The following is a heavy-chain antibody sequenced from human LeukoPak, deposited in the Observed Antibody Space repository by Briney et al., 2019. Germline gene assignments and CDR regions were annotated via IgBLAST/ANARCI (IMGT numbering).Heavy chain of an antibody. Sequence: PSQTLSLTCVISGDSFSSNSAAWNWIRQSPSRGLEWLGRTYYRSTWYNDYAVSVRGRITVNPDTSKNQFSLHLNSVTPEDTAVYYCARRLTQYDCFDPWGQGILVTVSS. D-gene: IGHD2-2*01. CDR3: ARRLTQYDCFDP. V-gene: IGHV6-1*01. CDR2: TYYRSTWYN. CDR1: GDSFSSNSAA. J-gene: IGHJ5*02.